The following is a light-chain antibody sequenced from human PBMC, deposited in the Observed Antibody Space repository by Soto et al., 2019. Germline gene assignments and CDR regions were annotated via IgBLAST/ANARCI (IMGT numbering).Light chain of an antibody. CDR2: GAS. Sequence: AIQMTQSPSSLSASIGDRVTISCRASQAIRNELAWYQQKPGEAPKILVYGASSLLGDVPSRFSARGSGTEFSLTISGLQPEDFATYYCQQYNSYPGTFGQGTKVEIK. CDR3: QQYNSYPGT. CDR1: QAIRNE. V-gene: IGKV1-6*02. J-gene: IGKJ1*01.